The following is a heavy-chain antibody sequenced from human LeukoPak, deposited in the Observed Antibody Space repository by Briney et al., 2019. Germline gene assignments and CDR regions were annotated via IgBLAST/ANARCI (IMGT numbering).Heavy chain of an antibody. Sequence: GGSLRLSCAAPGFTFSGSAMHWVRQASGKGLEWIGRIRSEANSYATAYTASVKGRFTISRDDSKNTAYLQMNSLKTEDTAVYYCTGLGRDDYVWGSHTQDYWGQGTLVTVSS. V-gene: IGHV3-73*01. CDR3: TGLGRDDYVWGSHTQDY. CDR2: IRSEANSYAT. D-gene: IGHD3-16*01. CDR1: GFTFSGSA. J-gene: IGHJ4*02.